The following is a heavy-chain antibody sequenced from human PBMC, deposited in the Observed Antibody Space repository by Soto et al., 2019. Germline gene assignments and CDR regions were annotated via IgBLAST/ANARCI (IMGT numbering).Heavy chain of an antibody. CDR3: ARILGHSTTWYLNALDV. D-gene: IGHD6-13*01. V-gene: IGHV1-69*13. J-gene: IGHJ6*02. CDR1: GGTFSSYA. Sequence: SVKVSCKASGGTFSSYAIVWVRQAPGQGLEWMGGIIPIFGAANYAQKFQGRVTVTADESTSTAYMDLSSLRSEDTAVYYCARILGHSTTWYLNALDVWGQGTTVTVSS. CDR2: IIPIFGAA.